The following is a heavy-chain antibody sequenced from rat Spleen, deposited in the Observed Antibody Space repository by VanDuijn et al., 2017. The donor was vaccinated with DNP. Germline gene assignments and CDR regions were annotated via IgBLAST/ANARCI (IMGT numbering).Heavy chain of an antibody. V-gene: IGHV5-46*01. Sequence: EVQLVESGGGLVQPGRSMKLSCAVSGFTFSNFPMTWVRQAPTKGLEWVAAISPSGGRTYYRDSVKGRFTVSRDNTKSSLYLQMDSLRSEDTATYYCATNPYSADYRGYWGQGVMVTVSS. CDR3: ATNPYSADYRGY. D-gene: IGHD1-6*01. J-gene: IGHJ2*01. CDR2: ISPSGGRT. CDR1: GFTFSNFP.